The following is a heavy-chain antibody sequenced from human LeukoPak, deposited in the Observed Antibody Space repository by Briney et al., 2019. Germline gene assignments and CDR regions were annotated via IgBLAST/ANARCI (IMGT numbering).Heavy chain of an antibody. CDR2: IYYSGST. Sequence: SETLSLTCTVSGGSISSSSYYSGWLRQPPGKGLEWIGSIYYSGSTYYTPSLKNRVTISVDTSKNQFSLKLRPVTAADTAVYYCARHSGVTRIFDYWGQGTLVTVSS. CDR3: ARHSGVTRIFDY. V-gene: IGHV4-39*01. CDR1: GGSISSSSYY. D-gene: IGHD6-25*01. J-gene: IGHJ4*02.